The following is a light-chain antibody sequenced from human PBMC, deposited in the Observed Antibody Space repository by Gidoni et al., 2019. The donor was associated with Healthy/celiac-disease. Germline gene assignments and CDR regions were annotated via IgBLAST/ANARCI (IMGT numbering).Light chain of an antibody. Sequence: EIVMTQSPATLSVSPGERATLSCRASQSVSSNLAWYQQKPGQAPRLLIYGASTRATGIPARFRGSGSGTEFTLTISSLQSEDFAVYYCQQYNNWPPWTFGQXTQVEIK. CDR2: GAS. J-gene: IGKJ1*01. V-gene: IGKV3-15*01. CDR3: QQYNNWPPWT. CDR1: QSVSSN.